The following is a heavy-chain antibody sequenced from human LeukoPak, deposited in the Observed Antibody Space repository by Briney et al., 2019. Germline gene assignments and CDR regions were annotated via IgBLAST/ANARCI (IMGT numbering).Heavy chain of an antibody. CDR3: ARAAAAENEYFQH. CDR1: GFTFSSYW. D-gene: IGHD6-13*01. Sequence: GGSLRLSCAASGFTFSSYWMSWVRQAPGKGLEWVANIKQDGSEKYYVDSVKGRFTISRDNAKNSLYLQMNSLRAEDTAVYYCARAAAAENEYFQHWGQGTLVTASS. J-gene: IGHJ1*01. V-gene: IGHV3-7*01. CDR2: IKQDGSEK.